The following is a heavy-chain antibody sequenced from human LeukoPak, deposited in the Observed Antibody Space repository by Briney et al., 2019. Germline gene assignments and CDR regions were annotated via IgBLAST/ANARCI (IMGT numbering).Heavy chain of an antibody. CDR3: ARGRRYSSSWYYHYYYYGMDV. J-gene: IGHJ6*02. CDR2: MNPNSGNT. V-gene: IGHV1-8*01. D-gene: IGHD6-13*01. Sequence: ASVKVSCKASGYTFTSYDINWVRQATGQGLEWMGWMNPNSGNTGYAQKFQGRVTMTRNTSISTAYMELSSLRSEDTAVYYCARGRRYSSSWYYHYYYYGMDVWGQGTTVTVSS. CDR1: GYTFTSYD.